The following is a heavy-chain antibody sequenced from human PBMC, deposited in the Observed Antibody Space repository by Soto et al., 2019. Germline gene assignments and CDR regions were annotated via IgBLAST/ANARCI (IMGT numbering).Heavy chain of an antibody. V-gene: IGHV3-48*03. CDR3: ARENSPAGLDV. J-gene: IGHJ6*02. D-gene: IGHD6-13*01. Sequence: PGGSLRLSCAASGFTFSLYEMTWVRQAPGKGLEWLSYISTSGSTIYHADSVKGRLTISRDNAKNSLFLQMNSLRAEDTAVYYCARENSPAGLDVWGQGTTVTVSS. CDR2: ISTSGSTI. CDR1: GFTFSLYE.